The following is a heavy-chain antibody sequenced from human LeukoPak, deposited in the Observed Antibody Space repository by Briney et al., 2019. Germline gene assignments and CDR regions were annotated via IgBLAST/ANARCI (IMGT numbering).Heavy chain of an antibody. V-gene: IGHV4-34*01. CDR1: GGSFSGYY. CDR2: INHSGST. D-gene: IGHD5-12*01. CDR3: ASRGYSGYEPFDY. Sequence: PSETLSLTCAVYGGSFSGYYWSWIRQPPGKGLEWIGEINHSGSTNYNPSLKSRVTISVDTSKNQFSLKLSSVTAADTAVYYCASRGYSGYEPFDYWGQGILVTVSS. J-gene: IGHJ4*02.